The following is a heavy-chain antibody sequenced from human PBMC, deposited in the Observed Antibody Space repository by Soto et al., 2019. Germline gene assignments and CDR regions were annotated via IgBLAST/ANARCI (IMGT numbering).Heavy chain of an antibody. J-gene: IGHJ4*02. CDR3: ARASWVIRPEGFAY. CDR2: IYHSGST. V-gene: IGHV4-30-2*01. Sequence: SETLSLTCAVSGGSISSGGYSWSWIRQPPGKGLEWIGYIYHSGSTYYNPSLKSRVTISVDRSKNQFSLKLSSVTAADSAVYYCARASWVIRPEGFAYWGQGTLVTVSS. D-gene: IGHD2-21*01. CDR1: GGSISSGGYS.